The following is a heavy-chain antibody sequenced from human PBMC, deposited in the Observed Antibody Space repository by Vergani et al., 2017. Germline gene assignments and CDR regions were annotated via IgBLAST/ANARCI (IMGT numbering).Heavy chain of an antibody. J-gene: IGHJ4*02. Sequence: EVQLVESGGGLVQPGGSLRLSCAASGFTFSSYWMSWVRQAPGKGLEWVANIKQDGSEKYYVDSVKGRFTISRDSAKNSLYLQMNSLRAEDTAVYYCAGVRGLSMYCYDSSCYFDYWGQGTLVTVSS. CDR1: GFTFSSYW. CDR2: IKQDGSEK. V-gene: IGHV3-7*03. CDR3: AGVRGLSMYCYDSSCYFDY. D-gene: IGHD3-22*01.